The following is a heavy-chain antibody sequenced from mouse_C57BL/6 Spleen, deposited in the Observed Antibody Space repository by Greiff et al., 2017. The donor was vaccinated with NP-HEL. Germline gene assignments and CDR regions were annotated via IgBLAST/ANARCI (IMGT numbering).Heavy chain of an antibody. Sequence: EVKLVESGGGLVKPGGSLKLSCAASGFTFSSYAMSWVRQTPEKRLEWVATISDGGSYTYYPDNVKGRFTISRDNAKNNLYLQMSHLKSEDTAMYYCARDSYYYPFAYWGQGTLVTVSA. J-gene: IGHJ3*01. CDR2: ISDGGSYT. D-gene: IGHD1-1*01. CDR3: ARDSYYYPFAY. CDR1: GFTFSSYA. V-gene: IGHV5-4*01.